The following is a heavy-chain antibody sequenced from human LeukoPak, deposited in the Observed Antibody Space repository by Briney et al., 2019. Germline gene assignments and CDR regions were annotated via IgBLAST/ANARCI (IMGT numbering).Heavy chain of an antibody. V-gene: IGHV1-69*13. Sequence: SVKVSCKASGGTFSSYAISWVRQAPGQGLEWMGGIIPIFGTANYAQKFQGRVTITADESTSTAYMELSSLRSEDTAVYYCARFDSRGGYAFYWYFDLWGRGTLVTVSS. CDR3: ARFDSRGGYAFYWYFDL. D-gene: IGHD3-9*01. J-gene: IGHJ2*01. CDR1: GGTFSSYA. CDR2: IIPIFGTA.